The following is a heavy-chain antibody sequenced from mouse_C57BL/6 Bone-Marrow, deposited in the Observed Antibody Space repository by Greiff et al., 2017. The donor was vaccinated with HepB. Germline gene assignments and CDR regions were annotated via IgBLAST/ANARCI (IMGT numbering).Heavy chain of an antibody. CDR3: ARDGYPYYAMDY. J-gene: IGHJ4*01. D-gene: IGHD2-3*01. V-gene: IGHV1-55*01. CDR1: GYSFTSYW. CDR2: IYPGSGST. Sequence: VQLQQPGAELVKPGASVKMSCKASGYSFTSYWITWVKQRPGQGLGWIGDIYPGSGSTNYNEKFKSKATLTVDTSSSTAYMQISSLTSEDSAVYYCARDGYPYYAMDYWGQGTSVTVSS.